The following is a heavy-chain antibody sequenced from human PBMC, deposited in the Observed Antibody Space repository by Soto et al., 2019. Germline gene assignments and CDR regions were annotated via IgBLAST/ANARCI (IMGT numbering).Heavy chain of an antibody. CDR3: ARGGRGSGSSFDY. D-gene: IGHD3-10*01. Sequence: SETLSLTCTVSGGSISSYYWSWIRQPPGKGLEWIGSIYYSGSTYYNPSLKSRVTISVDTSKNQFSLKLSSVTAADTAVYYCARGGRGSGSSFDYWGQGTLVTVSS. J-gene: IGHJ4*02. CDR2: IYYSGST. V-gene: IGHV4-59*12. CDR1: GGSISSYY.